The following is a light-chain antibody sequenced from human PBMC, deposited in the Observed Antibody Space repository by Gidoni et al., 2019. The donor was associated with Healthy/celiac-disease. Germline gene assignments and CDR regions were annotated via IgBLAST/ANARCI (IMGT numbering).Light chain of an antibody. CDR1: QSVLYSSNNKNY. V-gene: IGKV4-1*01. CDR2: WAS. CDR3: QQYYSTPYT. J-gene: IGKJ2*01. Sequence: DIVLTQSPDSQAVSLGERATINCKSSQSVLYSSNNKNYLAWYQQKPGQPPKLLIYWASTRESGVPDRFSGSGYGTDFTLTISSLQAEDVAVYYCQQYYSTPYTFGQGTKLEIK.